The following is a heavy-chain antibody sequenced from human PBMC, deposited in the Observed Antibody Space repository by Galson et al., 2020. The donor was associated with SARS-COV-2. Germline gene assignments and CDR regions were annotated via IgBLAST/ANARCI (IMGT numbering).Heavy chain of an antibody. V-gene: IGHV3-21*01. CDR2: ISGSSNRI. D-gene: IGHD2-21*02. CDR3: ARGLCGGDCYED. Sequence: GGSLRLSCAASGFTFSDYFMNWLRQAPGKGLEWVSAISGSSNRIYYADSVKGRFTITRDNAKNSEYLQMNSLRAEDTAVYYCARGLCGGDCYEDWGQGTLVTVSS. J-gene: IGHJ1*01. CDR1: GFTFSDYF.